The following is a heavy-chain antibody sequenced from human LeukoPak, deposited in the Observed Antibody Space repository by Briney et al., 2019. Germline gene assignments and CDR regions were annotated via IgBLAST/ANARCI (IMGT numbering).Heavy chain of an antibody. J-gene: IGHJ4*02. CDR2: ISWNSGSI. V-gene: IGHV3-9*01. D-gene: IGHD5-18*01. CDR1: GFTFDDYA. Sequence: GGSLRLSCAASGFTFDDYAMHWVRQAPGKGLEWVSGISWNSGSIGYADSVKGRFTISRDNAKNSLYLQMNSLRAEDTAVYYCARDNLDTTPGYWGQGTLVTVSS. CDR3: ARDNLDTTPGY.